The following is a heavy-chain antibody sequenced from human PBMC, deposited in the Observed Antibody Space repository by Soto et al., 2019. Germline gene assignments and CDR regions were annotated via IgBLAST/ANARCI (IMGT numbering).Heavy chain of an antibody. CDR2: ISGYTGKT. Sequence: ASVKVSCKASGYTFTGYGITWVRRAPGQGLEWLGWISGYTGKTNYAQKVQGRVTMTTDTSTSTAYMELRSLTSDDTAVYYCARDGYSDINMYYYDYWGQGTLVTVS. CDR3: ARDGYSDINMYYYDY. V-gene: IGHV1-18*04. CDR1: GYTFTGYG. D-gene: IGHD3-10*01. J-gene: IGHJ4*02.